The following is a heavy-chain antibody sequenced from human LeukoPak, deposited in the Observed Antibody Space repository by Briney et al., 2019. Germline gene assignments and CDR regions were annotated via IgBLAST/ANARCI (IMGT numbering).Heavy chain of an antibody. Sequence: GGSLRLSCAVSGFTFSSYWMRWVRQAPGKGLEWVANIKQDGGEKYYVGSVKGRFTVSRDNAKNSLYLQMNSLRAEDTAVYYCAREWNYYGSGIMDVWGKGTTVTVSS. CDR1: GFTFSSYW. CDR2: IKQDGGEK. CDR3: AREWNYYGSGIMDV. D-gene: IGHD3-10*01. J-gene: IGHJ6*04. V-gene: IGHV3-7*01.